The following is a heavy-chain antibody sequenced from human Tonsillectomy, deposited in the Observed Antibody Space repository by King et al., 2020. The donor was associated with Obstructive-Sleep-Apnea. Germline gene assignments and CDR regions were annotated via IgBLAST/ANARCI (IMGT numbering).Heavy chain of an antibody. V-gene: IGHV3-30*18. D-gene: IGHD5-18*01. CDR2: ISFDGSDR. J-gene: IGHJ4*02. CDR1: GFTFSTYG. Sequence: VQLVESGGGVVQPGRSLRLSCAASGFTFSTYGMHWVRQAPGKGLEWVAVISFDGSDRFYADSVKGRFTISRDNSKNTLYLQINSLRAEDTAVYYCAKEEWIQLWPGLDYWGQGTLVTVSS. CDR3: AKEEWIQLWPGLDY.